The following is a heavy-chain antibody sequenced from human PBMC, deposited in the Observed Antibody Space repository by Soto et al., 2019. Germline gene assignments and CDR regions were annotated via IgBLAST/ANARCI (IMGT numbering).Heavy chain of an antibody. V-gene: IGHV4-30-4*01. D-gene: IGHD2-15*01. Sequence: QVQLQESGPGLVKPSQTLSLTCTVSGGSISSGDFYWSWIRQPPGKGLEWIGYIYYSGSTYYNPSLKSRVTISVDPSKNQFSLKLSSVTAADTAVYYCARVGVVAATPSRWFDPWGQGTLVTVSS. CDR3: ARVGVVAATPSRWFDP. CDR2: IYYSGST. J-gene: IGHJ5*02. CDR1: GGSISSGDFY.